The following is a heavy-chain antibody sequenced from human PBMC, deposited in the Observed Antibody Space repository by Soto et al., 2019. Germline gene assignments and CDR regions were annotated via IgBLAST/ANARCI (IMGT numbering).Heavy chain of an antibody. CDR1: GFTFATYA. CDR2: ISATGIST. Sequence: GGSLRLSCAASGFTFATYAMSWVRQAPGKGLEWVSAISATGISTHYADSVKGRVTISRDNSANTLSLEMSSLTAEDTAVYYCARDKDTSSWTGFDFWGHGSLVTVSS. V-gene: IGHV3-23*01. J-gene: IGHJ4*01. D-gene: IGHD1-1*01. CDR3: ARDKDTSSWTGFDF.